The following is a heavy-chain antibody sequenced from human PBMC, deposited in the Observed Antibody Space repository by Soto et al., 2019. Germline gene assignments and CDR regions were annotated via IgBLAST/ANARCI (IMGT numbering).Heavy chain of an antibody. J-gene: IGHJ5*02. CDR2: VNAGNGNT. Sequence: GASVKVSCKASGYSFTRYAIHWVRQAPGQRLEWMGWVNAGNGNTKYSQKFQGRVTITRDTSASTAYMELSSLRSEDTAVYYCARGDYDILTGYSLIWFDPWGQGTLVTVSS. V-gene: IGHV1-3*01. CDR3: ARGDYDILTGYSLIWFDP. D-gene: IGHD3-9*01. CDR1: GYSFTRYA.